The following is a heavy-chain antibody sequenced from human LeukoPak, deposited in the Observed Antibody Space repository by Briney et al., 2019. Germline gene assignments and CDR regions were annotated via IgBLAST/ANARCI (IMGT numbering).Heavy chain of an antibody. V-gene: IGHV3-30*02. J-gene: IGHJ4*02. CDR3: ARGPGSSGYYSLDY. CDR2: IRYDGSNK. D-gene: IGHD3-22*01. Sequence: GGSLRLSCAASGFTFSSYGMHWVRQAPGKGLEWVAFIRYDGSNKYYADSVKGRFTISRDNSKNTLYLQMNSLRSEDTAVYYCARGPGSSGYYSLDYRGQGTLVTVSS. CDR1: GFTFSSYG.